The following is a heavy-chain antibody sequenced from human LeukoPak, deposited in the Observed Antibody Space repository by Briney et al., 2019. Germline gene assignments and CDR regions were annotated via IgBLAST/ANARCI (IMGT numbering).Heavy chain of an antibody. CDR3: AKVETAAAATLRGFDY. CDR2: ISDSGGNT. D-gene: IGHD6-13*01. V-gene: IGHV3-23*01. J-gene: IGHJ4*02. Sequence: GGSLRLSCAVSGITLSNYGMSWVRQAPGKGLEWVAGISDSGGNTKYADSVKGRFTISRDNSKNTLYLQMNSLRAEDTAVYYCAKVETAAAATLRGFDYWGQGTLVTVSS. CDR1: GITLSNYG.